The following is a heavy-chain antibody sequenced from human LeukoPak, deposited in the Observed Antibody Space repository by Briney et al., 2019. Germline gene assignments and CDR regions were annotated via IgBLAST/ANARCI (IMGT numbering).Heavy chain of an antibody. CDR3: TREGMGTTFSAWFDP. CDR2: ISSDGSLD. D-gene: IGHD1-7*01. V-gene: IGHV3-30*04. CDR1: GFPFSSYA. J-gene: IGHJ5*01. Sequence: AGSPLRLFCGVWGFPFSSYAMHWVRQAPGKGLEWVAVISSDGSLDYYADSVEWRLTVSRDNFKTTIYLQLNSLRPEDTAVYYCTREGMGTTFSAWFDPWGQGTLVTVSS.